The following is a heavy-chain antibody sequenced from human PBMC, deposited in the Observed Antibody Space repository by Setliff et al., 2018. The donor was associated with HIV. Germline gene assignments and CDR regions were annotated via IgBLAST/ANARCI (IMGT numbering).Heavy chain of an antibody. CDR1: GGTFSSYT. CDR3: ARCGSGEWHLYMDV. J-gene: IGHJ6*03. Sequence: GASVKVSCKASGGTFSSYTINWVRQAPGQGLEWMGRSIPILGIGNDEQAQKFKGRVTFTADKSTSTVYMELSSLRSEDTAVYYCARCGSGEWHLYMDVWGKGTAVTVPS. V-gene: IGHV1-69*02. CDR2: SIPILGIG. D-gene: IGHD3-16*01.